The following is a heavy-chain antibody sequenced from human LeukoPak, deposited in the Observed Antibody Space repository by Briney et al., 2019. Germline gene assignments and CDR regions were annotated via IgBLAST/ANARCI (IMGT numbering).Heavy chain of an antibody. Sequence: GGSLRLSCAASGLTFSSYAMSWVRQAPGKGLEWVSTISGSGGSIWYADSVKGRFTISRDNSNNTLYLQMNSLRAEDTAVYYCARAFSSSSFYFNYWGQGTLVTVSS. D-gene: IGHD6-6*01. CDR1: GLTFSSYA. V-gene: IGHV3-23*01. CDR2: ISGSGGSI. J-gene: IGHJ4*02. CDR3: ARAFSSSSFYFNY.